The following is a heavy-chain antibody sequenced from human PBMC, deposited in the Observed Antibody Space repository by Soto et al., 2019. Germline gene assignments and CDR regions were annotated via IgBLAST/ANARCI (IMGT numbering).Heavy chain of an antibody. CDR3: ARDPGSPRLVDDGMDV. J-gene: IGHJ6*02. CDR1: GYTFTSYG. V-gene: IGHV1-18*01. Sequence: ASVKVSCKASGYTFTSYGISWVRQAPGQGLEWMGWISAYDGNTNYAQKLQGRVTMTTDTSTSTAYMELRSLRSDDTAVYYCARDPGSPRLVDDGMDVWGQGTTVTVSS. CDR2: ISAYDGNT. D-gene: IGHD5-12*01.